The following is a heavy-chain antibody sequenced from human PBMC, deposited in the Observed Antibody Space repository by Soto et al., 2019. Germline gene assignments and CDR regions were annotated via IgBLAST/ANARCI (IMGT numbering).Heavy chain of an antibody. V-gene: IGHV3-20*04. J-gene: IGHJ4*02. CDR1: RFICDNCG. Sequence: GGSLRLYCAVCRFICDNCGMKWVSQAPGKGLEWVSGIKWNGGRTGYADSVKGRLSISRDKAKNSLYLQMNSLRAEDTALYYCARDPYGLIVVVISKFENWGQET. CDR3: ARDPYGLIVVVISKFEN. D-gene: IGHD3-22*01. CDR2: IKWNGGRT.